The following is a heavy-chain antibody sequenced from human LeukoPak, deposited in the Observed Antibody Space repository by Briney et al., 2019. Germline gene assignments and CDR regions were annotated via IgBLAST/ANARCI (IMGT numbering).Heavy chain of an antibody. J-gene: IGHJ4*02. D-gene: IGHD3-16*02. CDR1: GGSFSGYY. CDR3: ARHPSATTFGGVIVMGHFDY. CDR2: INHSGST. V-gene: IGHV4-34*01. Sequence: SETLSLTCAVYGGSFSGYYWSWIRRPPGKGLEWIGEINHSGSTNYNPSLKSRVTISVDTSKNQFSLKLSSVTAADTAVYYCARHPSATTFGGVIVMGHFDYWGQGTLVTVSS.